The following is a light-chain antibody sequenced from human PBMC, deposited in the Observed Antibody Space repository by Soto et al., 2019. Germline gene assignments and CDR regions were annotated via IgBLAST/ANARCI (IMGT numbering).Light chain of an antibody. CDR3: QQSYSDPRT. V-gene: IGKV1-39*01. Sequence: DIQMTQSPSSLSASVGDRGTITCRASQSISSYLNWYQQKPGKAPKLLIFDASSLPSGVPSRFSGSGSGTDFTLTISSLQPEDFAIYYCQQSYSDPRTFGQGTKVEIK. J-gene: IGKJ1*01. CDR1: QSISSY. CDR2: DAS.